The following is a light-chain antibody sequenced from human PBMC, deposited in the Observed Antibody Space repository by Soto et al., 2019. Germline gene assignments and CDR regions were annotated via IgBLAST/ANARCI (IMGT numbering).Light chain of an antibody. CDR3: QQYYSTPPT. Sequence: DIVMTQSQDSLAVSMGERATINCKYSQSVLYSSNNKNYLDWYQQKPGQPPKLLIYWAYTRESGVHDRFSGSGSWTDFTLTISSLQAEDVAVYYFQQYYSTPPTFCQRTKVEIK. CDR2: WAY. J-gene: IGKJ1*01. CDR1: QSVLYSSNNKNY. V-gene: IGKV4-1*01.